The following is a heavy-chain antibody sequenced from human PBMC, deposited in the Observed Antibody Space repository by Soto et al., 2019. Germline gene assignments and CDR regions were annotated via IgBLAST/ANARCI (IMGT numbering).Heavy chain of an antibody. V-gene: IGHV3-11*01. D-gene: IGHD3-22*01. CDR3: ARDRSPHYYDSSGYTAPY. CDR1: GFTFSDYY. CDR2: ISSSGSTI. Sequence: GGSLSLSCSASGFTFSDYYMSWIRQAPGKGLEWVSYISSSGSTIYYADSVKGRFTISRDNAKNSLYLQMNSLRAEDTAVYYCARDRSPHYYDSSGYTAPYWGQGALVTLSS. J-gene: IGHJ4*02.